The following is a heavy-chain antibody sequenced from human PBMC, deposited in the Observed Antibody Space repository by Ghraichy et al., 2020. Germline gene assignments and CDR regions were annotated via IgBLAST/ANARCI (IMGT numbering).Heavy chain of an antibody. CDR2: ISGSGGST. D-gene: IGHD5-12*01. J-gene: IGHJ6*01. Sequence: GGSLRLSCAASGFTFSSYAMSWVRQAPGKGLEWVSAISGSGGSTYYADSVKGRFTISRDNSKNTLYLQMNNLRAEDTAVYYCAKVPVVTSDFYYGMDVWGQGTTVIVS. CDR1: GFTFSSYA. V-gene: IGHV3-23*01. CDR3: AKVPVVTSDFYYGMDV.